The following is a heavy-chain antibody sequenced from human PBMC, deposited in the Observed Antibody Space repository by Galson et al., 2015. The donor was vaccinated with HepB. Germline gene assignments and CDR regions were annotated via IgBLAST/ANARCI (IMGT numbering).Heavy chain of an antibody. CDR2: INAGNGNT. CDR3: ARDYYDSSGYDY. V-gene: IGHV1-3*01. CDR1: GYTFTSYA. D-gene: IGHD3-22*01. Sequence: SVKVSCKASGYTFTSYAMHWVRQAPGQRLEWMGWINAGNGNTKYSQKFQGRVTITRDTSASTAYMELGSLRSEDTAVYYCARDYYDSSGYDYWGQGTLVTVSS. J-gene: IGHJ4*02.